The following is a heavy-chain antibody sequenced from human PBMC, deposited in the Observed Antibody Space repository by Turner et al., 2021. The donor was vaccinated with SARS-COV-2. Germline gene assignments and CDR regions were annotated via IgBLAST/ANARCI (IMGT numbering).Heavy chain of an antibody. Sequence: EVQLVESGGGLVTPGGSLRLSCAASGFTFSSYSMNWVRQAPGKGLEWVSSISSRISYIYYADSVKGRFTISRDNAKNSLFLQMNSLRAEDTAVYYCARDFDDFWSGYYGRAFDIWGQGTMVTVSS. CDR3: ARDFDDFWSGYYGRAFDI. J-gene: IGHJ3*02. CDR1: GFTFSSYS. D-gene: IGHD3-3*01. CDR2: ISSRISYI. V-gene: IGHV3-21*01.